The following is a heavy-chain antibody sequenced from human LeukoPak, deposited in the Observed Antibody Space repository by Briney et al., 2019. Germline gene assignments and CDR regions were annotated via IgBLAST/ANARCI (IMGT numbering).Heavy chain of an antibody. D-gene: IGHD5-18*01. CDR2: MSSSSTYI. CDR1: GFTFSSYS. Sequence: GGSLRLSCAASGFTFSSYSMKWVRQAPGKGLEWVSSMSSSSTYIHYADSVKGRFTISRDNSKNTLSLQMISLRAEDTALYYCAKGLKTAVGPYMGYHYYMDVWGKGTTVTVSS. J-gene: IGHJ6*03. CDR3: AKGLKTAVGPYMGYHYYMDV. V-gene: IGHV3-21*04.